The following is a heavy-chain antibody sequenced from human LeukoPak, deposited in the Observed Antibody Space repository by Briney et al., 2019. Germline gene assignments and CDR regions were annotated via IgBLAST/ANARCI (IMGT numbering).Heavy chain of an antibody. CDR2: INPNSGGT. CDR3: AREYRGSYSPLDY. J-gene: IGHJ4*02. V-gene: IGHV1-2*02. D-gene: IGHD1-26*01. CDR1: GYTFTDYY. Sequence: GASVKVSCKASGYTFTDYYMYWVRQAPGQGLEWMGWINPNSGGTNYAQKFQGRVTMTRDASISTAYMDLSRLRSDDTAVYYCAREYRGSYSPLDYWGQGTLVTVSS.